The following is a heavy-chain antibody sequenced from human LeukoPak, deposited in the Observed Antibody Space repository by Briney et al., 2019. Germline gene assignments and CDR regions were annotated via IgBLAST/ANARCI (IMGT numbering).Heavy chain of an antibody. CDR2: INSEGSST. J-gene: IGHJ3*02. Sequence: GGSLRLSCAASGFTFSSYWMHWVRQAPGKGLVWVSLINSEGSSTFYADSVKGRFTISRDNAKNTLYLQMNSLRAEDTAVYYCARDSTYYDSSGYYYVGRNAFDIWGQGTMVTVSS. CDR1: GFTFSSYW. V-gene: IGHV3-74*01. D-gene: IGHD3-22*01. CDR3: ARDSTYYDSSGYYYVGRNAFDI.